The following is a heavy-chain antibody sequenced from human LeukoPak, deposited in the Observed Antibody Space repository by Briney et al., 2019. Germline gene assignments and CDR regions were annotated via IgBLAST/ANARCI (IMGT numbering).Heavy chain of an antibody. J-gene: IGHJ5*02. CDR1: GFTFNSYW. D-gene: IGHD3-16*02. Sequence: PGGSLRLSCAHSGFTFNSYWMHWVRQVPGKGLVWVSRIDSDGSSTSYADSVKGRFTVSRDNAKNTVSLQMNSLRAEDTAVYYCVRDRIGFDPWGQGTLVTVSS. CDR2: IDSDGSST. V-gene: IGHV3-74*01. CDR3: VRDRIGFDP.